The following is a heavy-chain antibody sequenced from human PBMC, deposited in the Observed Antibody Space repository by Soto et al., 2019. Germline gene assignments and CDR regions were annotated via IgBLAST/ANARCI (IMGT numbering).Heavy chain of an antibody. CDR1: GYAFTTYG. CDR2: ISAHNGNT. Sequence: QVHLVQSGAEVKKPGASVKVSCQASGYAFTTYGITWVRQAPGQGLEWMGWISAHNGNTNYAQKLQGRVTVTRDTSTSTAYKELRSLSSDVPAVYCCARGRYGDYWGQGALVTVSS. V-gene: IGHV1-18*01. D-gene: IGHD1-1*01. J-gene: IGHJ4*02. CDR3: ARGRYGDY.